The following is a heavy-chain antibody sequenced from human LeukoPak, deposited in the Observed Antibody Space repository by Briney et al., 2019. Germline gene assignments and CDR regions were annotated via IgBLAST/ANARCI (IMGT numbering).Heavy chain of an antibody. CDR2: ISSSSSYI. CDR3: ARDRVRYCSGGSCYAHAFDI. D-gene: IGHD2-15*01. V-gene: IGHV3-21*01. J-gene: IGHJ3*02. CDR1: GFTFSSYS. Sequence: PGGSLRLSCAASGFTFSSYSMNWVRRAPGKGLEWVSSISSSSSYIYYADSVKGRFTISRDNAKNSLYLQMNSLRAEDTAVYYCARDRVRYCSGGSCYAHAFDIWGQGTMVTVSS.